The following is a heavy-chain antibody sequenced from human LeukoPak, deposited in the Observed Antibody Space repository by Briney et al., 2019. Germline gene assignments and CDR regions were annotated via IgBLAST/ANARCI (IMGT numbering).Heavy chain of an antibody. CDR2: ISWNSGSI. CDR3: AEDQTRYSSGWFDAFDI. D-gene: IGHD6-19*01. J-gene: IGHJ3*02. Sequence: SVRSLRLSCAASGFTFDDYAMHWVRQAPGKGLEWVSGISWNSGSIGYADSVKGRFTISRDNAKNSLYLQMNSLRAEDTALYYCAEDQTRYSSGWFDAFDIWGQGTMVTVSS. CDR1: GFTFDDYA. V-gene: IGHV3-9*01.